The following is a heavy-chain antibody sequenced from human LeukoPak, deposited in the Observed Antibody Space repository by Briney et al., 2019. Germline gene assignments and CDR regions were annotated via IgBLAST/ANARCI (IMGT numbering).Heavy chain of an antibody. V-gene: IGHV3-30-3*01. CDR1: GFTFSSYA. Sequence: GRSLRLSCAASGFTFSSYAIHWVRQAPGKGLEWVAVISYDGGNKYYADSVQGRFTIFRDNSKNTLYLQMNSLRAEDTAMYYCARALCDNNRCSSYFDSWGQGTLVTVSS. CDR3: ARALCDNNRCSSYFDS. J-gene: IGHJ4*02. D-gene: IGHD3-10*02. CDR2: ISYDGGNK.